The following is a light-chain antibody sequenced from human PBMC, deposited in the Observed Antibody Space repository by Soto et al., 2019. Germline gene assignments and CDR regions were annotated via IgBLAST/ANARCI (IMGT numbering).Light chain of an antibody. CDR3: CSYTGSYTFVV. CDR1: SSGVGGYNY. CDR2: GVG. V-gene: IGLV2-11*01. Sequence: QSVLTQPRSVSGSPGQSVTISCTGTSSGVGGYNYVSWYQQHPDKAPKLMIYGVGKRPSGVPDRFSGSKSGNTASLTISGHQAEDEADYYCCSYTGSYTFVVFGGGTKVTVL. J-gene: IGLJ2*01.